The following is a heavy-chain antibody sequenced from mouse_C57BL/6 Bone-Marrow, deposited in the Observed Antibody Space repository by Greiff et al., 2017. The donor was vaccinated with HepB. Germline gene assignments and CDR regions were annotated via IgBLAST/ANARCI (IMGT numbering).Heavy chain of an antibody. CDR2: ISSGSSTI. V-gene: IGHV5-17*01. Sequence: EVKLMESGGGLVKPGGSLKLSCAASGFTFSDYGMHWVRQAPEKGLEWVAYISSGSSTIYYADTVKGRFTISRDNAKNTLFLQMTSLRSEDTAMYYCASLPYDYDGAWFAYWGQGTLVTVSA. D-gene: IGHD2-4*01. CDR1: GFTFSDYG. CDR3: ASLPYDYDGAWFAY. J-gene: IGHJ3*01.